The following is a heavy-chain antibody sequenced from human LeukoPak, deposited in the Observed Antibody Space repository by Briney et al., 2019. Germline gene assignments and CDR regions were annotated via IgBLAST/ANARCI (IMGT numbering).Heavy chain of an antibody. CDR1: GFTFATYA. CDR2: IKEDGSED. D-gene: IGHD5-24*01. Sequence: PGGSLRLSCAVSGFTFATYAMSWVRQAPGKGLEWVANIKEDGSEDYYADSVKGRFAISKDNAKNSLYLQMNSLRAEDTAMYYCARDADGYEDWGQGTLVIVSS. V-gene: IGHV3-7*01. CDR3: ARDADGYED. J-gene: IGHJ4*02.